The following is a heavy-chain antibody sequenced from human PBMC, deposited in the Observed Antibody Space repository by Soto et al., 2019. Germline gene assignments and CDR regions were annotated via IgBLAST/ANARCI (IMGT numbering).Heavy chain of an antibody. J-gene: IGHJ4*02. CDR1: GFTVSEYF. CDR3: AKVSSFYYDSTHFGS. V-gene: IGHV3-72*01. D-gene: IGHD3-22*01. Sequence: WGSLRLCCAASGFTVSEYFMDWVRQAGGRGMEWGGRARNKANRYSTEYGASLKVRFTISRDDSKNSLYLQMNSLKIEHTAVYYCAKVSSFYYDSTHFGSWGQATRVTVSS. CDR2: ARNKANRYST.